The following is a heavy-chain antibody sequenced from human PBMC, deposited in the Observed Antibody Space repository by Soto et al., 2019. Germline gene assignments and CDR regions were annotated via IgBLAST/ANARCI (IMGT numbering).Heavy chain of an antibody. Sequence: EVQLVESGGGLVQPGGSLRLSCAASGFTFSSYWMSWVRQAPGKGLEWVANIKQDGSEKYYVDSVKGRFTISRDNAKNSLYLQMNSLRAEDTAVYYCARDRYGRDYYYYYYMDVWGKGTTVTVSS. CDR1: GFTFSSYW. CDR2: IKQDGSEK. CDR3: ARDRYGRDYYYYYYMDV. V-gene: IGHV3-7*01. D-gene: IGHD6-25*01. J-gene: IGHJ6*03.